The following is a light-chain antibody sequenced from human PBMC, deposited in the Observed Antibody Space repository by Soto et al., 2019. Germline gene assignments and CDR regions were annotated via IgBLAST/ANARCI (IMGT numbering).Light chain of an antibody. CDR2: KTS. J-gene: IGKJ1*01. CDR1: QSISIW. CDR3: QHWNDYSWT. Sequence: IHMTQSPSTLSESVGDRVTITCRASQSISIWLAWYQQKPGKAPNLLIYKTSSLETGVPSRFSGSGSGTEFTLTISSLQPDDFATYYCQHWNDYSWTFGQGTKVEV. V-gene: IGKV1-5*03.